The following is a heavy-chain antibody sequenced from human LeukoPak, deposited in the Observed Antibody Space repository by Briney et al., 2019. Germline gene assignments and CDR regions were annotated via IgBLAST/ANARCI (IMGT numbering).Heavy chain of an antibody. D-gene: IGHD6-19*01. CDR2: ISAYNGNT. J-gene: IGHJ6*03. Sequence: GASVKVSCKASGYTFTSYGISWVRQAPGQGLEWMGWISAYNGNTNYAQKLQGRVTMTTDTSTSTAYMELRSLRSDDTAVYYCARVAGIAVAGTVYYYYYMDVWGKGTTVTISS. V-gene: IGHV1-18*01. CDR1: GYTFTSYG. CDR3: ARVAGIAVAGTVYYYYYMDV.